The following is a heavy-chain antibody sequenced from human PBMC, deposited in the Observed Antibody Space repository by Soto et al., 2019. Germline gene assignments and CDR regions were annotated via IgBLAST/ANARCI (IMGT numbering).Heavy chain of an antibody. J-gene: IGHJ6*03. CDR2: ISSSSSTI. V-gene: IGHV3-48*01. CDR1: GFTFSSYS. Sequence: GGSLRLSCAASGFTFSSYSMNWVRQAPGKGLEWVSYISSSSSTIYYADSVKGRFTISRDNAKNSLYLQMNSLRAEDTAVYYCARDTYYDFWSGYPRANYYYYYMDVWGKGTTVTVSS. D-gene: IGHD3-3*01. CDR3: ARDTYYDFWSGYPRANYYYYYMDV.